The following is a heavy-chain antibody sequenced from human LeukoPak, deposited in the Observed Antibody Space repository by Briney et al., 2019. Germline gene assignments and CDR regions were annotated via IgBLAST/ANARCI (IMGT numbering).Heavy chain of an antibody. J-gene: IGHJ3*02. V-gene: IGHV1-3*01. CDR1: GYTFTSYA. D-gene: IGHD3-16*02. Sequence: AASVKVSCKASGYTFTSYAMHWVRQAPGQRLEWVGWINAGNGNTKYSQKFQGRVTITRDTSASTAYMELSSLRSEDTAVYYCARDRGRVMITFGGVIVGDAFDIWGQGTMVTVSS. CDR2: INAGNGNT. CDR3: ARDRGRVMITFGGVIVGDAFDI.